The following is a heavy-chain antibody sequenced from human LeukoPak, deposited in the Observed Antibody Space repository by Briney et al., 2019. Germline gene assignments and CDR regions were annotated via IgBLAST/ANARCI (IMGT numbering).Heavy chain of an antibody. Sequence: SETLSLTCAVYGGSFSGYYWSWIRQPPGKGLEWIGEINHSGSTNYNPSLKSRVTISVDTSKNQFSLKLSSVTAVDTAVYYCARGKFWWFDYWGQGTLVTVSS. D-gene: IGHD2-21*01. V-gene: IGHV4-34*01. J-gene: IGHJ4*02. CDR1: GGSFSGYY. CDR3: ARGKFWWFDY. CDR2: INHSGST.